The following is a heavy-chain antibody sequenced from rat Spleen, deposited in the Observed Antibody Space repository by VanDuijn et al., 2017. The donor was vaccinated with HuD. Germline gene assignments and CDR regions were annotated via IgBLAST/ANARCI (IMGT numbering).Heavy chain of an antibody. V-gene: IGHV2-63*01. CDR2: MRFNGDP. Sequence: QVQLKESGPGLVQPSQTLSLTCTVSDFSFPSHHIHWVRQPPGKGLEWMGRMRFNGDPSYNSVLRSRLSITRDNPKNKVFLEMNSLQTDDTGTYYCARYNSGFDYWGQGVMVTVS. CDR3: ARYNSGFDY. D-gene: IGHD4-3*01. J-gene: IGHJ2*01. CDR1: DFSFPSHH.